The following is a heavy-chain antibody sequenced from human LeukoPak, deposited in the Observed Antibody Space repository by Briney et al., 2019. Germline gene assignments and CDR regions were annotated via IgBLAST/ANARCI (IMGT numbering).Heavy chain of an antibody. Sequence: QPGGSLRLSCAASGFTFSSYGLSWVRQAPGKGLDWVSAVTGGGSTHYADSVTGRFTISRDSSKNTLYLQMNNLRAEDTAVYYCARRGTPNAFDLWGQGTMVTVSS. CDR2: VTGGGST. CDR3: ARRGTPNAFDL. J-gene: IGHJ3*01. D-gene: IGHD3-16*01. V-gene: IGHV3-23*01. CDR1: GFTFSSYG.